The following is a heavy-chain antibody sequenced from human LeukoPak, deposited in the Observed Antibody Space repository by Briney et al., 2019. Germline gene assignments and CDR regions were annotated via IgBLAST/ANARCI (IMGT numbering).Heavy chain of an antibody. Sequence: GGSLRLSCGGSGFSFSSFDMSWVRQAPGRGLECVSVISGSGGSTHYADSVKGRFTISRDNSKNTLYLQMNSLRAEDTAVYYCAKDVVGTSYFDSWGQGTLVTVSS. CDR2: ISGSGGST. CDR3: AKDVVGTSYFDS. CDR1: GFSFSSFD. D-gene: IGHD2-21*01. J-gene: IGHJ5*01. V-gene: IGHV3-23*01.